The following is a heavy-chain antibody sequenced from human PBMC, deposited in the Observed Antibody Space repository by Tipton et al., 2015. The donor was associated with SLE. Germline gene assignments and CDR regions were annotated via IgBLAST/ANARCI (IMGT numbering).Heavy chain of an antibody. CDR1: GFTFSSYA. J-gene: IGHJ6*03. V-gene: IGHV3-23*01. D-gene: IGHD6-19*01. CDR3: ARGRAAGAGYYYYYMDV. CDR2: ISGSGGST. Sequence: GSLRLSCAASGFTFSSYAMSWVRQAPGKGLEWVSAISGSGGSTYYADSVKGRFTISRDNSKNTLYLQMNSLRAEDTAVYYCARGRAAGAGYYYYYMDVWGKGTTVTVSS.